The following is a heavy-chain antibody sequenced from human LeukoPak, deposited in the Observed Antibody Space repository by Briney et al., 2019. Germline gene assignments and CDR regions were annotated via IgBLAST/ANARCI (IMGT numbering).Heavy chain of an antibody. J-gene: IGHJ4*02. D-gene: IGHD3-10*01. V-gene: IGHV4-34*01. CDR1: GGSFSGDY. CDR2: INHSGRT. Sequence: SETLSLTCVVYGGSFSGDYWSWIRQPPGRGLEWIGEINHSGRTNYNPSLKSRVTISVDTSKNQFSLKLSPVTAADTAAYYCAREGFGELSHFDYWGQGTLVTVSS. CDR3: AREGFGELSHFDY.